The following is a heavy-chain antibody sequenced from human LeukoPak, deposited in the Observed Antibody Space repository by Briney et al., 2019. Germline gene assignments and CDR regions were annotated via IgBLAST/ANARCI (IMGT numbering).Heavy chain of an antibody. CDR3: TAGRAYSLLDF. J-gene: IGHJ4*02. D-gene: IGHD5-18*01. CDR2: FDLVHGDT. V-gene: IGHV1-24*01. Sequence: ASVKVSCKVSGYRFTELSRHWVRQAPGKGLEWLGGFDLVHGDTIYAQKFQGRVTMTEDTSTDTAYMELSSLGSEDTAVYFCTAGRAYSLLDFWGQGTLVIVSS. CDR1: GYRFTELS.